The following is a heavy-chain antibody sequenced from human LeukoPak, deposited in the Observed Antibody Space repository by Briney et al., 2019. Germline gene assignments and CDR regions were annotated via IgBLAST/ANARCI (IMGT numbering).Heavy chain of an antibody. D-gene: IGHD3-9*01. CDR2: IKSKTDGGTT. V-gene: IGHV3-15*01. CDR3: TTVSYYDILTGYYRGFYFDY. Sequence: GGSLRLSCAASGFTFSNAWMSWVRQAPGKGLEWVGRIKSKTDGGTTDYAAPVKGRFTISRDDSKNTLYLQMNSLKTEDTAVYYCTTVSYYDILTGYYRGFYFDYWGRGTLVTVSS. J-gene: IGHJ4*02. CDR1: GFTFSNAW.